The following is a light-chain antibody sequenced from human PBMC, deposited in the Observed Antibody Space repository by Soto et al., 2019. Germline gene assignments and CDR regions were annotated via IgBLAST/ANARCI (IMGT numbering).Light chain of an antibody. Sequence: QSALTQPASGSGSPGQSITISCTGTSSDVGSYNHVSWYQQHPGKAPKLMIYEGSKRPSGVSNRFSGSKSGNTASLTISGLQAEDEADYYCCSYAGSSTGVFGGGTKVTVL. V-gene: IGLV2-23*01. CDR2: EGS. CDR3: CSYAGSSTGV. CDR1: SSDVGSYNH. J-gene: IGLJ2*01.